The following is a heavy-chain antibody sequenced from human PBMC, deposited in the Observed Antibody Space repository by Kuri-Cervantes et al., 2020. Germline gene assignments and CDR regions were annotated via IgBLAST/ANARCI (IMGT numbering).Heavy chain of an antibody. D-gene: IGHD1-26*01. V-gene: IGHV1-46*01. CDR1: GYTFTSYY. J-gene: IGHJ6*02. Sequence: ASVKVSCKASGYTFTSYYMHWVRQAPGQGLEWMGIINPSGGSTSYAQEFQGRVTMTTDTSTSTAYMELRSLRSDDTAVYYCARDQYIVGATTYYYYGMDVWGHGTTVTVSS. CDR2: INPSGGST. CDR3: ARDQYIVGATTYYYYGMDV.